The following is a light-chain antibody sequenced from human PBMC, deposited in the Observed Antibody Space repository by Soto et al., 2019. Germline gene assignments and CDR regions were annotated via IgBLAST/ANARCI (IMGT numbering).Light chain of an antibody. V-gene: IGKV1-5*03. CDR3: QQYHIYSGT. J-gene: IGKJ1*01. CDR2: KAS. Sequence: IQMTQSSSTLSAALGDSVSITWRASQTIDSWLAWYQQRPGKPPKLLIYKASTLESGVPSRFSGSGSGTEFTLTINSLQPDDFATYYCQQYHIYSGTFGQGTKVDI. CDR1: QTIDSW.